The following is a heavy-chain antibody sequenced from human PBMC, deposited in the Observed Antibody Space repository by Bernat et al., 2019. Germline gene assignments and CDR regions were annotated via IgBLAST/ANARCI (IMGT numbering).Heavy chain of an antibody. V-gene: IGHV1-69*01. J-gene: IGHJ3*01. CDR3: ARAEWHGDYFWGV. CDR2: ITPVYGTP. CDR1: GGTFSSYP. Sequence: QVQLVQSGAEVKKPGSSVKVSCKGSGGTFSSYPISWLRQAPGQGLEWMGGITPVYGTPNHAQKFQGRVTITADESTSTAYMELSSLRSEDTAVYYCARAEWHGDYFWGVWGQGTLVTVSP. D-gene: IGHD4-17*01.